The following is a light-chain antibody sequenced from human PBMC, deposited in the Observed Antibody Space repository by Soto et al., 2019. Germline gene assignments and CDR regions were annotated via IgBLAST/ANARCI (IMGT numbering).Light chain of an antibody. CDR3: HHYGGSQYT. CDR2: GAS. J-gene: IGKJ2*01. CDR1: QTVGSSF. V-gene: IGKV3-20*01. Sequence: EIVLTQSPCTLSLSPGDGATLSCRASQTVGSSFLGWYQQKPGQAPRLIMYGASIMATGIPDRFTGRGSGTDFTLTISRLEPEDFAVYYCHHYGGSQYTFGQGTKLEI.